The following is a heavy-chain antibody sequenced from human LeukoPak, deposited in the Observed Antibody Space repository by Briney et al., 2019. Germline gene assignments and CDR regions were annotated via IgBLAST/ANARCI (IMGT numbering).Heavy chain of an antibody. Sequence: PSETLSLTCTVSGGSISSGSYYWSWIRQPAGKGLEWIGRIYTSGSTNYNPSLKSRVTISVDTSKNQFSLKLSSVTAADTAVYYCAREDWGVCSSTSCYSSLHGAFDIWGQGTMVTVSS. V-gene: IGHV4-61*02. CDR3: AREDWGVCSSTSCYSSLHGAFDI. CDR2: IYTSGST. J-gene: IGHJ3*02. D-gene: IGHD2-2*01. CDR1: GGSISSGSYY.